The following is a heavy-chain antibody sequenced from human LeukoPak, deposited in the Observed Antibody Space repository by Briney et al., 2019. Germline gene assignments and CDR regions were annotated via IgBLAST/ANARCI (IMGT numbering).Heavy chain of an antibody. V-gene: IGHV3-30*02. CDR1: ALTFSSYG. Sequence: PGGSLRLSCAASALTFSSYGMNWDRQAPAKGLEWVAFIRYDGSNKYYADSVKGRFTISRDNSKNTLYLQMNSLRAENTAVYYCAKRAHYYYYYMDVWGKGTTVTISS. CDR3: AKRAHYYYYYMDV. CDR2: IRYDGSNK. J-gene: IGHJ6*03.